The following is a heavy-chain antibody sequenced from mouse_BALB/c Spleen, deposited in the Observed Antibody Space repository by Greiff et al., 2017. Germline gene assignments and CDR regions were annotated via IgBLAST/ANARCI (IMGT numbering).Heavy chain of an antibody. CDR3: ARDQYYYGSPFFDV. V-gene: IGHV5-6-3*01. CDR1: GFSFSSYG. Sequence: EVKVVESGGGLVQPGGSLKLSCAASGFSFSSYGMSWVRQTPDKRLELVATINSNGGSTYYPDSVKGRFTISRDNAKNTLYLQMSSLKSEDTAMYYCARDQYYYGSPFFDVWGAGTTVTVSS. D-gene: IGHD1-1*01. J-gene: IGHJ1*01. CDR2: INSNGGST.